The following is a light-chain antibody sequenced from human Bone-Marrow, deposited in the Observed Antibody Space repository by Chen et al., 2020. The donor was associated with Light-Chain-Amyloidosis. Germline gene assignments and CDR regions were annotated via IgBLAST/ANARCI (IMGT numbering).Light chain of an antibody. V-gene: IGLV3-21*02. Sequence: SYLLPQPSSASVAPGQTATTAGGGNNIGSTSVHWYQQTPRQAPLLVVYDDSDRPSGIPERLSDSNSGNTATLTISRVEAGDEDDYYCQVWDRSSDRPVFGGGTKLTVL. CDR2: DDS. CDR3: QVWDRSSDRPV. J-gene: IGLJ3*02. CDR1: NIGSTS.